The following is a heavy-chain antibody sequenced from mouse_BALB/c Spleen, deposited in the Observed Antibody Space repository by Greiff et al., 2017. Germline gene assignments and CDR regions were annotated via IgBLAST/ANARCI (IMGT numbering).Heavy chain of an antibody. CDR1: GFTFSDYY. D-gene: IGHD1-1*01. CDR2: ISDGGSYT. CDR3: ARGSSRSSCGSSHDAMDY. V-gene: IGHV5-4*02. J-gene: IGHJ4*01. Sequence: EVKLVESGGGLVKPGGSLKLSCAASGFTFSDYYMYWVLRTPEKRLVWVATISDGGSYTYYPASVKERFTISRDNAKNNLYLQKSSLKSEDTAMSYCARGSSRSSCGSSHDAMDYWGQGTSVTVSA.